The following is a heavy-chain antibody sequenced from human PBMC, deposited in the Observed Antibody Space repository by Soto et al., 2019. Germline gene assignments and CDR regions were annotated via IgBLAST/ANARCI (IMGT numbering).Heavy chain of an antibody. J-gene: IGHJ5*02. D-gene: IGHD3-10*01. CDR3: AKLLSRAFDP. V-gene: IGHV3-11*06. CDR2: ISSSSSIT. Sequence: QVQLVESGGGLVKPGGSLRLSCAASGFTFSDYYMSWIHQAPGKGLEWVSYISSSSSITNYADSVKGRFTISRDNAKNSLYLQMNSLRAEDTAVYYCAKLLSRAFDPWGQGILVTVSS. CDR1: GFTFSDYY.